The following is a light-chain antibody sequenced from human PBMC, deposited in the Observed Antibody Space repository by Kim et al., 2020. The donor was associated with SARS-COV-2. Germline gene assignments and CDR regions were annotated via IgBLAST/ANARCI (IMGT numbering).Light chain of an antibody. CDR2: SAS. V-gene: IGKV3-15*01. J-gene: IGKJ2*01. Sequence: SPGERVTLSCRASQSVSSSLAWYQQKAGQAPRLLIYSASIRAAGVPARFSGSGSGTEFTLTISSLQSEDFGVYYCQQYNNWPPYTFGQGTKLEI. CDR3: QQYNNWPPYT. CDR1: QSVSSS.